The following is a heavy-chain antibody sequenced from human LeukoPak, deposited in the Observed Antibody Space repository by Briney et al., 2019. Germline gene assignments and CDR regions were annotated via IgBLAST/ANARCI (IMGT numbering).Heavy chain of an antibody. CDR3: ARVSSSGWEGGFDWFDP. V-gene: IGHV1-2*02. J-gene: IGHJ5*02. Sequence: ASVKVSCKASGYTFTGYYTHWVRQAPGQGLEWMGWINPNSGGTNYAQKFQGRVTMTRDTSISTAYVELSRLRSDDTAVYYCARVSSSGWEGGFDWFDPWGQGTLVTVSS. D-gene: IGHD6-19*01. CDR2: INPNSGGT. CDR1: GYTFTGYY.